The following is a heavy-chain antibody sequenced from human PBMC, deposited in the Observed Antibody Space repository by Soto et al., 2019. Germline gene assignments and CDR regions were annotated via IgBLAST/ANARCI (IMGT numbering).Heavy chain of an antibody. Sequence: SETLSLTCTVSAGSISDYYWSWIRQPPGKGLEWIGYIYYSGSTNYNPSLKSRVTISVDTSKNQFSLKLSSVTAADTAVYYCAREGLDYDFWSGYYTGTWFDPWGQGTLVTVCS. CDR3: AREGLDYDFWSGYYTGTWFDP. V-gene: IGHV4-59*01. CDR2: IYYSGST. J-gene: IGHJ5*02. D-gene: IGHD3-3*01. CDR1: AGSISDYY.